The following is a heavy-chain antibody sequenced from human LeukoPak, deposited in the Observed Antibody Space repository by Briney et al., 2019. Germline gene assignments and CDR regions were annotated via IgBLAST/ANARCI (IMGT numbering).Heavy chain of an antibody. Sequence: SETLSLTCAVYGGSFSGYYWSWIRQPPGKGLEWIGEINRSGSTNYNPSLESRVTISVDTSKNQFSLKLSSVTAADTAVYYCARVAYCGGDCYSSSWDYWGQGTLVTVSS. V-gene: IGHV4-34*01. CDR1: GGSFSGYY. CDR2: INRSGST. CDR3: ARVAYCGGDCYSSSWDY. J-gene: IGHJ4*02. D-gene: IGHD2-21*02.